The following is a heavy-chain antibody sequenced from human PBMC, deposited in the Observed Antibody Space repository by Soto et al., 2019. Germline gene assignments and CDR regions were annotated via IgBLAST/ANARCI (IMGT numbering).Heavy chain of an antibody. CDR3: ARDLWGSWTVDY. V-gene: IGHV1-46*02. D-gene: IGHD3-16*01. CDR1: GYTFQNYH. Sequence: QVQLVQSGAEVKEPGASVKVSCKASGYTFQNYHMHWVRQAPGQGLEWMGIIHPSGDTKTYAQRFQGRLATTRDTSTSTAYMELSSLTSEDTAVYFCARDLWGSWTVDYWGQGTLVTVSS. CDR2: IHPSGDTK. J-gene: IGHJ4*02.